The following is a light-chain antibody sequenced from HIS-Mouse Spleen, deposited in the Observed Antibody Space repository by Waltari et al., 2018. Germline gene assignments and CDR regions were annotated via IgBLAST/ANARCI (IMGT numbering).Light chain of an antibody. CDR2: SNN. Sequence: QSVLTQPPSASGTPGQRVTISCSGSSSNIGSNTVNWYQQLPGTAPKILIYSNNHLPSGVPDRCSGSKSGTSASLASSGLQSEDEADYYCAAWDDSLNGYVFGTGTKVTVL. J-gene: IGLJ1*01. V-gene: IGLV1-44*01. CDR3: AAWDDSLNGYV. CDR1: SSNIGSNT.